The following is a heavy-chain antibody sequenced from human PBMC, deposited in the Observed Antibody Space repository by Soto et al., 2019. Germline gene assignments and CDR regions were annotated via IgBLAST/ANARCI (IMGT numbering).Heavy chain of an antibody. D-gene: IGHD3-16*01. J-gene: IGHJ6*02. CDR3: ARHSLWGPSSRRWGYYGMDV. CDR2: IFYNGNS. V-gene: IGHV4-39*01. Sequence: SETLSLTCSVSGGSISNTIYYWAWIRQPPGKGLEWIGSIFYNGNSYFNPSLKSRVTMSVDTSQNQFSLELSSVTAADTAGEYCARHSLWGPSSRRWGYYGMDVWGQGTTVTVSS. CDR1: GGSISNTIYY.